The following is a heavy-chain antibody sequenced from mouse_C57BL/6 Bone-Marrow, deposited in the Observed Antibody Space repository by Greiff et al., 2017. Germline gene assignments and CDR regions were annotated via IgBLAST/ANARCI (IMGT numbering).Heavy chain of an antibody. J-gene: IGHJ2*01. V-gene: IGHV1-55*01. CDR1: GYTFTSYW. CDR3: SRDTAYFDY. Sequence: QVQLQQPGAELVKPGASVKMSCKASGYTFTSYWITWVKQRPGQGLEWIGDIYPGSGSTNYNEKFKSKATLTVDTASSTAYMQLSSLTSEDSAVYYCSRDTAYFDYWGQVTTLTVSS. CDR2: IYPGSGST.